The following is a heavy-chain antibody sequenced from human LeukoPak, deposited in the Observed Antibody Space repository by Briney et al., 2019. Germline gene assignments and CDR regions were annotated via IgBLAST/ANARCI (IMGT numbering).Heavy chain of an antibody. CDR3: ARDPSGRSSGWYTKTEPVDY. J-gene: IGHJ4*02. CDR1: GYTFTSYY. D-gene: IGHD6-19*01. Sequence: GASVKVSCKASGYTFTSYYMHWVRQAPGQGLEWMGIINPSGGSTSYAQKFQGRVTMTRDTSTSTVYMELSSLRSEDTAVYYCARDPSGRSSGWYTKTEPVDYWGQGTLVTVTS. CDR2: INPSGGST. V-gene: IGHV1-46*01.